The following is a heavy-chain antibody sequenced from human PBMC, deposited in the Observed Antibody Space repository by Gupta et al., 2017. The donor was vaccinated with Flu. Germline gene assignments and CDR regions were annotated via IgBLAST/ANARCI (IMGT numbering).Heavy chain of an antibody. D-gene: IGHD4-17*01. CDR2: IKSKTYGGTT. CDR1: GFTFSNAW. Sequence: EVQLVESGGGLVKPGGSLRLSCAASGFTFSNAWMDWVRQAPGKGLEWVGRIKSKTYGGTTDYAAPVKGRFTISRDDSKNMLYLQMNSLKTEDTALYYCTPDLPVTTSNDYWGQGTLVTVSS. V-gene: IGHV3-15*01. J-gene: IGHJ4*02. CDR3: TPDLPVTTSNDY.